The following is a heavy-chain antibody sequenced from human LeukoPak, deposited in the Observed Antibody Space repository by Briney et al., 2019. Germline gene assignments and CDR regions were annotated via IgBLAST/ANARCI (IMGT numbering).Heavy chain of an antibody. Sequence: GGSLRLSCTASGFTFGDYAMSWFRQAPGKGLEWVGFIRSKAYGGTTEYAASVKGRFTISRDDSKSIAYLQMNSLNTEDTAVYYCTRATSTLLTYHDSLWGQGTLVTVSS. CDR3: TRATSTLLTYHDSL. CDR2: IRSKAYGGTT. J-gene: IGHJ4*02. CDR1: GFTFGDYA. D-gene: IGHD3-22*01. V-gene: IGHV3-49*03.